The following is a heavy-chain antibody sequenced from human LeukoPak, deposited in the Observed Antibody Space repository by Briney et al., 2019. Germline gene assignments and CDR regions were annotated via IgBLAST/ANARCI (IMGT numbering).Heavy chain of an antibody. D-gene: IGHD6-19*01. CDR3: AKAKGIAVAESFDY. J-gene: IGHJ4*02. Sequence: GGSLRLSCAASGFTFDDYAMHWVRQAPGKGLEWVSGISWNSGSIGYADSVKGRFTTSRDNAKNSLYLQMNSLRAEDMALYYCAKAKGIAVAESFDYWGQGTLVTVSS. CDR1: GFTFDDYA. CDR2: ISWNSGSI. V-gene: IGHV3-9*03.